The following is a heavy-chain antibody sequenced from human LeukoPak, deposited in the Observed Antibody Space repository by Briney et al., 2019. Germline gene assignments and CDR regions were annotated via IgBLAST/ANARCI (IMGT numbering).Heavy chain of an antibody. CDR1: GDSLSSYY. D-gene: IGHD1-20*01. CDR3: ARVGSYNWNDYAY. J-gene: IGHJ4*02. Sequence: SETLSLTCTVSGDSLSSYYWSWLRQPPGKGLEWIGYIYYSGSTNYNPSLKSRVTISVDTSKNQFSLKLSSVTAADTAVYYCARVGSYNWNDYAYWGQGTLVTVSS. V-gene: IGHV4-59*01. CDR2: IYYSGST.